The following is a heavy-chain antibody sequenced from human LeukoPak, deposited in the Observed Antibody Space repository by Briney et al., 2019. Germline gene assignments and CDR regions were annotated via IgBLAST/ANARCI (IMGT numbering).Heavy chain of an antibody. V-gene: IGHV4-34*01. CDR1: GGSFSGYY. Sequence: SETLSLTCAVYGGSFSGYYWSWIRQPPGKGLEWIGEINHSGSTNYNPSLKSRVTISVDTSKNLFSLKLSSVTAADTAVYYCARDTNWFDPLGPGNPGHRLL. CDR2: INHSGST. J-gene: IGHJ5*02. CDR3: ARDTNWFDP.